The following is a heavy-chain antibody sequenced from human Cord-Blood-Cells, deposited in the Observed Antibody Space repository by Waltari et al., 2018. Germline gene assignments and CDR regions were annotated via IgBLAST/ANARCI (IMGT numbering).Heavy chain of an antibody. Sequence: EVQLVESGGGLVQPGGSLRLSCAASGFTFSSYWMSWVRQAPGKGLEWVANIKQDGSEKDYVDSVKGRFTISRDNAKNSLYLQMNSLRAEDTAVYYCARKYCSSTSCYKNWFDPWGQGTLVTVSS. CDR3: ARKYCSSTSCYKNWFDP. CDR2: IKQDGSEK. CDR1: GFTFSSYW. J-gene: IGHJ5*02. D-gene: IGHD2-2*02. V-gene: IGHV3-7*01.